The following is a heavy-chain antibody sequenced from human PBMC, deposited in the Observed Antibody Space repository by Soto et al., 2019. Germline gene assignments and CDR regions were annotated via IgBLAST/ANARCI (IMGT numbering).Heavy chain of an antibody. V-gene: IGHV3-30-3*01. Sequence: QVQLVESGGGVVQPGRSLRLSCAASGFTFSSYAMHWVRQAPGKELEWVAVISYDGSNKYYADSVKGRFTISRDNSKNTLYLQMNSLRAEDTAVYYCARDGQYSYGTFDYWGQGTLVTVSS. CDR2: ISYDGSNK. J-gene: IGHJ4*02. CDR3: ARDGQYSYGTFDY. CDR1: GFTFSSYA. D-gene: IGHD5-18*01.